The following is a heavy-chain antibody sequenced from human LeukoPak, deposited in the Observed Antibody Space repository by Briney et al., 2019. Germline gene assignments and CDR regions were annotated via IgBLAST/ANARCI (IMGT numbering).Heavy chain of an antibody. CDR3: ARGYYDFWSGYYGAVSWFDP. Sequence: GESLKISCKGSGYSFTSYWIGWVRQMPGKGLEWMGIIYPGDSDTRYSPSLQGQVTISADKSISTAYLQWSSLKASDTAMYYCARGYYDFWSGYYGAVSWFDPWGQGTLVTVSS. J-gene: IGHJ5*02. V-gene: IGHV5-51*01. CDR1: GYSFTSYW. CDR2: IYPGDSDT. D-gene: IGHD3-3*01.